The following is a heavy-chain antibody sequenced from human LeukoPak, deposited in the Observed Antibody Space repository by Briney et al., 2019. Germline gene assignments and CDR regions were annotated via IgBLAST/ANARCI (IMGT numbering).Heavy chain of an antibody. Sequence: SETLSLTCTVSGGSISRSSYYWGWIRQPPGNGLEWIGSMYYSGSTFYNPSLKSRVTILVDTSKKQFSLKLSSVTAADTAFYYCARYIVSYPHDAFDIWGQGTMVTVSS. CDR2: MYYSGST. J-gene: IGHJ3*02. V-gene: IGHV4-39*07. D-gene: IGHD1-26*01. CDR3: ARYIVSYPHDAFDI. CDR1: GGSISRSSYY.